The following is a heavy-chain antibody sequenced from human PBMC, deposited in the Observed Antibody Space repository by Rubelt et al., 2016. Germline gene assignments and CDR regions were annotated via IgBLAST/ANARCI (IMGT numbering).Heavy chain of an antibody. D-gene: IGHD3-9*01. J-gene: IGHJ4*02. CDR3: ARSKALVIDFDY. CDR2: MHANDGDT. V-gene: IGHV1-8*02. Sequence: QVQLVQSGAEVKKPGASVKVSCKASGYAFTSYHMHWVRQTTGQRLEWMGWMHANDGDTGYAQKFQAKVTMTRDTSISTAYMDLGSLTSEETAVYYCARSKALVIDFDYWGQGTLVTVSS. CDR1: GYAFTSYH.